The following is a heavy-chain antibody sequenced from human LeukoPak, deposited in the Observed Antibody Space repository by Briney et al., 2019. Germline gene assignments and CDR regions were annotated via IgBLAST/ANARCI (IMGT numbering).Heavy chain of an antibody. CDR2: ISGDGGST. CDR1: GFTFDDYA. J-gene: IGHJ4*02. D-gene: IGHD3-22*01. CDR3: AKGSYYYDSSGYTDY. Sequence: GGSLRLSCAASGFTFDDYAMHWVRQAPGKGLEWVSLISGDGGSTYYAESVKGRFTISRDNSKNSLYLQMNSLRTEDTALYYCAKGSYYYDSSGYTDYWGQGTLVTVSS. V-gene: IGHV3-43*02.